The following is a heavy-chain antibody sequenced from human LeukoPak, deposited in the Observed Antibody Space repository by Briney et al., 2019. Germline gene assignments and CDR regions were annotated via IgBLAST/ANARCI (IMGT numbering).Heavy chain of an antibody. J-gene: IGHJ4*02. CDR3: ARDTYSRWQTDY. CDR2: ISYDGSNK. Sequence: GGSLRLSCAASGFTFNTNAMSWVRQAPGKGLEWVAVISYDGSNKYYADSVKGRFTISRDNPKNTLYLQMNSLRAEDTAVYYCARDTYSRWQTDYWGQGTLVTVSS. V-gene: IGHV3-30*03. D-gene: IGHD4-23*01. CDR1: GFTFNTNA.